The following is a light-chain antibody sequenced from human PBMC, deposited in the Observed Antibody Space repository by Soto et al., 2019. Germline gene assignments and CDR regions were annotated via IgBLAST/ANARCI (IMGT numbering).Light chain of an antibody. V-gene: IGKV3-15*01. J-gene: IGKJ1*01. CDR2: GAS. Sequence: ERVMRQSPATLCVSPGERATLSCRASQSVSTNLAWSQQDPGQAPRLLIYGASTRATGIPARFSGSGSWTEFTLTISSLQSEDFAVYYCQQNNNWPPWTFGQRTKVEIK. CDR3: QQNNNWPPWT. CDR1: QSVSTN.